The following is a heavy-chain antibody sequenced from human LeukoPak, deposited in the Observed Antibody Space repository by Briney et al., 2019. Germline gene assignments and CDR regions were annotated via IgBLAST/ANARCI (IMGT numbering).Heavy chain of an antibody. D-gene: IGHD1-26*01. CDR3: ARGVGAVYWYFDL. V-gene: IGHV4-61*01. Sequence: PSETLSLTCTVSGGSVSSGNYYWSWIRQPPGKGLEWIGYIYYSGSTNYNPSLKSRVTISVDTSKNQFSLKLTSVTAADTAVYYCARGVGAVYWYFDLWAVAPWSLSPQ. CDR2: IYYSGST. J-gene: IGHJ2*01. CDR1: GGSVSSGNYY.